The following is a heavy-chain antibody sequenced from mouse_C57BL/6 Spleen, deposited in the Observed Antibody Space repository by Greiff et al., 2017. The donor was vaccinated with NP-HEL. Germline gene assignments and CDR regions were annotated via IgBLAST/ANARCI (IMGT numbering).Heavy chain of an antibody. CDR1: GYTFTSYW. Sequence: QVHVKQSGAELVKPGASVKMSCKASGYTFTSYWITWVKQRPGQGLEWIGDIYPGSGSTNYNEKFKSKATLTVDTSSSTAYMQLSSLTSEDSAVYYCARAGGTWFACWGQGTPVTVSA. CDR2: IYPGSGST. D-gene: IGHD1-1*02. J-gene: IGHJ3*01. CDR3: ARAGGTWFAC. V-gene: IGHV1-55*01.